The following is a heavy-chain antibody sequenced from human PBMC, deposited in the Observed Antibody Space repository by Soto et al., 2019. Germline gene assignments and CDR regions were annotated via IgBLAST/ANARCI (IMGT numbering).Heavy chain of an antibody. D-gene: IGHD3-3*01. CDR3: AHRVLRTVFGLVTTTAIYVDF. Sequence: QITLNESGPTVVRPTETLTLTCRSSGFSLTTSGVGVGWIRQSPGKAPEWLALIYWDDDKRYSASLKSRLTINNDTAKNQVVLTVSDLDPTDTATYYCAHRVLRTVFGLVTTTAIYVDFWGQGTPVAVSS. J-gene: IGHJ4*02. V-gene: IGHV2-5*02. CDR1: GFSLTTSGVG. CDR2: IYWDDDK.